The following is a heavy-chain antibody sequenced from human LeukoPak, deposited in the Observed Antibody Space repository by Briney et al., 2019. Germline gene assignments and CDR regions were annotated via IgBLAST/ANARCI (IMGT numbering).Heavy chain of an antibody. CDR3: ARDRQLGV. CDR1: GGTFSSYA. J-gene: IGHJ6*02. D-gene: IGHD6-13*01. V-gene: IGHV1-69*04. Sequence: GASVKVSCKASGGTFSSYAISWVRQAPGQGLEWMGRIIPILGIANYAQKFRGRVTITADKSTSTAYMELRSLRSDDTAVYYCARDRQLGVWGQGTTVTVSS. CDR2: IIPILGIA.